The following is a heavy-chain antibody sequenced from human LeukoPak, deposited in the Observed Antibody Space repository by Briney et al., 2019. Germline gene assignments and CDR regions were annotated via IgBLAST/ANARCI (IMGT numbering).Heavy chain of an antibody. CDR1: AFTFSTYW. V-gene: IGHV3-7*01. CDR3: ATYSSSIHSNDY. CDR2: IKPDGSDK. D-gene: IGHD3-22*01. Sequence: PGGSLTLSCAASAFTFSTYWMTWVRQAPGKGLEWVANIKPDGSDKYYMDSVKGRFTISRDNGRNLLYLQMNSLRAEDTAVYYCATYSSSIHSNDYWGQGTLDAVSS. J-gene: IGHJ4*02.